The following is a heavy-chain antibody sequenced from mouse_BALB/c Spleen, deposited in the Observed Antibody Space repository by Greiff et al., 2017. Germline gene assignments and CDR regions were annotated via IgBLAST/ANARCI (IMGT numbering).Heavy chain of an antibody. CDR3: ASMITTDGAMDY. CDR1: GFTFSSYA. D-gene: IGHD2-4*01. Sequence: EVQLVESGGGLVKPGGSLKLSCAASGFTFSSYAMSWVRQSPEKRLEWVAEISSGGSYTYYPATVTGRFTISRDNAKNTLYLEMSSLRSEDTAMYYCASMITTDGAMDYWGQGTSVTVSA. V-gene: IGHV5-9-4*01. J-gene: IGHJ4*01. CDR2: ISSGGSYT.